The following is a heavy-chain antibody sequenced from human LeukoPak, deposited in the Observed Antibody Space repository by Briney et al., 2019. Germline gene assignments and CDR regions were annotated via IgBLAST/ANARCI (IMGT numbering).Heavy chain of an antibody. CDR1: GYTFTSYG. CDR2: IGAYNGNT. J-gene: IGHJ4*02. D-gene: IGHD3-10*01. V-gene: IGHV1-18*01. Sequence: ASVKVSCKASGYTFTSYGISWVRQAPGQGLEWMGWIGAYNGNTNYAQKLQGRVTMTTDTSTSTAYMELRGLRSDDTAVYYCARDATYGSGMRCDYWGQGTLVTVPS. CDR3: ARDATYGSGMRCDY.